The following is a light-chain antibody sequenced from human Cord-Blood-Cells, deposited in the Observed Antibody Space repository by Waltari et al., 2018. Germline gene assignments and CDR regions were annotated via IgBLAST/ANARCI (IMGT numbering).Light chain of an antibody. CDR2: GAS. J-gene: IGKJ3*01. CDR3: QQYGSSPFT. CDR1: QSVSSSY. Sequence: ELVLTQSPGTLSLSPGERATLSCRASQSVSSSYLAWYQQKPGQAPRLLIYGASSRATGIPDRFSGSGSGTDCTLTISRREPEDFAVYYCQQYGSSPFTFGPGTKVDIK. V-gene: IGKV3-20*01.